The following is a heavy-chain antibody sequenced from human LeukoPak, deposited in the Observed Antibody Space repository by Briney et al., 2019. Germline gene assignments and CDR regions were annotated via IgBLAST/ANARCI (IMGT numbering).Heavy chain of an antibody. Sequence: PGGSLRLSCAASGFTFSDYYMSWIRQAPGKGLEWVSVIYSGGSTYYADSVKGRFTISRDNSKNTLYLQMNSLRAEDTAVYYCARDNEKHYYYYGMDVWGQGTTVTVSS. CDR3: ARDNEKHYYYYGMDV. V-gene: IGHV3-66*02. D-gene: IGHD1-1*01. J-gene: IGHJ6*02. CDR2: IYSGGST. CDR1: GFTFSDYY.